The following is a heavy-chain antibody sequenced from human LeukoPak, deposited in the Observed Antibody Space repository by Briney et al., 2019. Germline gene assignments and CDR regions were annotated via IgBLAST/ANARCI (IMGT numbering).Heavy chain of an antibody. V-gene: IGHV1-69*01. CDR3: ERGEQAGLWFGDTAFHH. J-gene: IGHJ1*01. Sequence: SVKVSCKASGGAFSSYAVSWVRQAPGQGLEWMGGIIPILGIPNYAQKFPGRVTITADESTSTANMELSSLRSEDTAVYYCERGEQAGLWFGDTAFHHWGQGTLVTVSS. CDR1: GGAFSSYA. CDR2: IIPILGIP. D-gene: IGHD3-10*01.